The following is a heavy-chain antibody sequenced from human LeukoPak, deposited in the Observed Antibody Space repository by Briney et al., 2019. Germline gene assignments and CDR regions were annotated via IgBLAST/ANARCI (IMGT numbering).Heavy chain of an antibody. J-gene: IGHJ6*03. CDR1: GFTFSSYT. CDR2: ISSSSSYI. CDR3: ARGEDSYAPLDYYYMDV. D-gene: IGHD5-18*01. V-gene: IGHV3-21*01. Sequence: GGSLRLSCAASGFTFSSYTMNWVRQGPGKGLEWVSCISSSSSYIYYADSVKGRFTISRDNAKNSRYLHGNSLRAEDTAVYYCARGEDSYAPLDYYYMDVWGKGTTVTVSS.